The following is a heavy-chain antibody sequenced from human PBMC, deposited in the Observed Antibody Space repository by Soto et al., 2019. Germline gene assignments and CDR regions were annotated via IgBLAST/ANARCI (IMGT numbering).Heavy chain of an antibody. Sequence: EVQLLESGGGLVQPGGSLRLSCAASGFTFSSYAMSWVRQAPGKGLEWVSAISGSGGSTYYADSVKGRFTISRDNSKSTLFLQLNSLRAEDTAVYFCAKDGVDHNSVWDPFDIWGQGTLVTVSS. CDR1: GFTFSSYA. CDR2: ISGSGGST. D-gene: IGHD2-15*01. CDR3: AKDGVDHNSVWDPFDI. J-gene: IGHJ3*02. V-gene: IGHV3-23*01.